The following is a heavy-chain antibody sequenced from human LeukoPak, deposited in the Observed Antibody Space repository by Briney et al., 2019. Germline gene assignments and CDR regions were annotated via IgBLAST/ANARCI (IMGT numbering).Heavy chain of an antibody. V-gene: IGHV3-33*08. Sequence: PGGSLRLSCGASGFTFSSYGMHWVRQAPGKGLEWVAVIWYDGSNKYYADSVKGRFTISRDNSKNTLYLQMNSLRAEDTAVYYCARNQDYGVYNSVGAFDIWGQGTMVTVSS. CDR3: ARNQDYGVYNSVGAFDI. CDR1: GFTFSSYG. D-gene: IGHD4-17*01. J-gene: IGHJ3*02. CDR2: IWYDGSNK.